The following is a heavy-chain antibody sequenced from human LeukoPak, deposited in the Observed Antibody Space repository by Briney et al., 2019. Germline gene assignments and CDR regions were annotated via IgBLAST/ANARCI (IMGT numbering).Heavy chain of an antibody. CDR2: IWSDGTDK. D-gene: IGHD5-12*01. CDR1: GFTFSHFG. CDR3: ATHGGGGYDEDDAFNI. Sequence: GKSLRLSCTTSGFTFSHFGMHWVRQAPGKGLEWVAVIWSDGTDKYYGDSVKGRFTISRDNSENTVYLQMNSLRVEDTAVYYCATHGGGGYDEDDAFNIWGQGTMVTVSS. J-gene: IGHJ3*02. V-gene: IGHV3-33*01.